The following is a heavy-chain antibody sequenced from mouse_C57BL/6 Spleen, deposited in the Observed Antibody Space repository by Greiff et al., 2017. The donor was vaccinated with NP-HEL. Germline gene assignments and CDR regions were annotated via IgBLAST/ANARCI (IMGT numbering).Heavy chain of an antibody. D-gene: IGHD2-4*01. Sequence: QVQLKESGAELVRPGTSVKVSCKASGYAFTNYLIEWVKQRPGQGLEWIGVINPGSGGTNYNEKFKGKATLTADKSSSTAYMQLSSLTSEDSAVYFCARSNYDYIDYWGQGTTLTVSS. J-gene: IGHJ2*01. CDR3: ARSNYDYIDY. CDR1: GYAFTNYL. CDR2: INPGSGGT. V-gene: IGHV1-54*01.